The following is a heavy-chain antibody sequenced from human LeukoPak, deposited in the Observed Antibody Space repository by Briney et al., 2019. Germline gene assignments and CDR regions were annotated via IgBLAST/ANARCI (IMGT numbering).Heavy chain of an antibody. CDR3: ARETRYSGSYPYFDY. V-gene: IGHV4-30-2*01. CDR2: IYHSGST. CDR1: GGSISSGGYY. Sequence: PSETLSLTCTVSGGSISSGGYYWSWIRQPPGKGLEWIGYIYHSGSTYYNPSLKSRVTISVDRSKNQFSLKLSSVTAADTAVYYCARETRYSGSYPYFDYWGQGTLVTVSS. D-gene: IGHD1-26*01. J-gene: IGHJ4*02.